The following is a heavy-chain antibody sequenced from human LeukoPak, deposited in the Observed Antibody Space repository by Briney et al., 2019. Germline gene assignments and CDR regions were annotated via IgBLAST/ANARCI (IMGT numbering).Heavy chain of an antibody. CDR2: IYHSGST. CDR3: ARGGTTVTTFAY. D-gene: IGHD4-17*01. J-gene: IGHJ4*02. V-gene: IGHV4-30-2*01. CDR1: GGSISSGGYS. Sequence: SQTLSLTCAVSGGSISSGGYSWSWIRQPPGKGLEWIGYIYHSGSTYYNPSLKSRVTISVDRSKNQFPLKLSSVTAADTAVYYCARGGTTVTTFAYWGQGTLVTVSS.